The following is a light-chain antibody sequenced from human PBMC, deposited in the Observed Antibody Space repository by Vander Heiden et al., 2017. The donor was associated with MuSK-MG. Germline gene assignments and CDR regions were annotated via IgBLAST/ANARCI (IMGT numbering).Light chain of an antibody. V-gene: IGLV1-40*01. CDR2: GNS. J-gene: IGLJ2*01. CDR1: SPNIGAGYD. CDR3: QSYDSSLSGSRV. Sequence: VLTQPPSVSGAPGQRVTISCTGSSPNIGAGYDVPWYQQLPGTAPKLLIYGNSNRPSGVPDRFSGSKSGTSASLAITGLQAEDEADYYCQSYDSSLSGSRVFGGGTKLTVL.